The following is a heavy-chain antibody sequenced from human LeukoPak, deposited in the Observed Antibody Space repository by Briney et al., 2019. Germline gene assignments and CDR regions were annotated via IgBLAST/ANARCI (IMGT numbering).Heavy chain of an antibody. CDR1: GFTFSSYW. CDR3: ARDGASDAFAI. Sequence: PGGSLRLSCAASGFTFSSYWLSWVRQAPGKGLEWVANIKQDGSEKYYVDSVKGRFTISRDNAKNSLYLQMNSLRAEDTAVYYCARDGASDAFAIWGEGTMVTVSS. V-gene: IGHV3-7*01. CDR2: IKQDGSEK. J-gene: IGHJ3*02.